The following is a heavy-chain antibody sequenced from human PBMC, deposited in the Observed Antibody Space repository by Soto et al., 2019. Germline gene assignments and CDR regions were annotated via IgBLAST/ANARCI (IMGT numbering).Heavy chain of an antibody. CDR2: ISGSGGGT. Sequence: EVQLLESGGGLVQPGGSLRLSCAASGFTFSNYAMSCVRQAPGRGLEWVSAISGSGGGTYYADSVNGRFTISRDNSRNTLYVQMNSLRAEDTAVYYCATWGYTSGRGFDCWGQGTLVTVSS. CDR1: GFTFSNYA. J-gene: IGHJ4*02. V-gene: IGHV3-23*01. CDR3: ATWGYTSGRGFDC. D-gene: IGHD5-18*01.